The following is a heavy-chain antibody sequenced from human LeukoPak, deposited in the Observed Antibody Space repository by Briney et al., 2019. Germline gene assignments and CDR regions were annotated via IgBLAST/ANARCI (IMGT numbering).Heavy chain of an antibody. J-gene: IGHJ4*02. CDR2: IYYSGST. CDR1: GGSISSYY. V-gene: IGHV4-59*01. Sequence: SETLSLTCTVSGGSISSYYWSWIRQPPGKGLEWIGYIYYSGSTNYNPSLKSRVTISVDTSKNQFSLKLSSVTAADTAVYYCARVTYRYSSGWYYFDYWGRGTLVTVSS. CDR3: ARVTYRYSSGWYYFDY. D-gene: IGHD6-19*01.